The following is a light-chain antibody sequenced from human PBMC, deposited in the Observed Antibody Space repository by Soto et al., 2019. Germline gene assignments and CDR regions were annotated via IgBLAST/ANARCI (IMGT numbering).Light chain of an antibody. Sequence: ETVMTQSPATLSVSPGERATLSCRASQSVSSNLAWYQQKPGQAPRLLIYGASTRATDIPGRFSGSGSGTEFTLTISSLQSEDSAVYYCKQYNYWPRGTFGQGTKVEIK. CDR2: GAS. V-gene: IGKV3D-15*01. J-gene: IGKJ1*01. CDR3: KQYNYWPRGT. CDR1: QSVSSN.